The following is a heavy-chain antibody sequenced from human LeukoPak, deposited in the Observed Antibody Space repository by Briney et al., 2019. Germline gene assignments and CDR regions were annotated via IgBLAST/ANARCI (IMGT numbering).Heavy chain of an antibody. CDR1: GFTFSSYG. Sequence: GGSLRLSCAASGFTFSSYGMHWVRQAPGKGLEWVAVIWYDGSNKYYADSVKGRFTISRDNSRNTLYLQMNSLRAEDTAVYYCARDLLYYDSSGSSDYWGQGTLVTVSS. CDR3: ARDLLYYDSSGSSDY. J-gene: IGHJ4*02. CDR2: IWYDGSNK. D-gene: IGHD3-22*01. V-gene: IGHV3-33*01.